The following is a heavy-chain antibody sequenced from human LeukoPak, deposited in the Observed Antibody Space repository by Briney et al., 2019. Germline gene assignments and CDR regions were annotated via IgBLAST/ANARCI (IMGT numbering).Heavy chain of an antibody. CDR2: ISSSGSTI. CDR1: GFTFSDYY. V-gene: IGHV3-11*04. Sequence: GGSLRLSCAASGFTFSDYYMSWIRQAPGKGLEWVSYISSSGSTIYYADSVKGRFTISRDNSKNTLYLQMNSLRTEDTAVYYCAKGFGTYYQYYYYYMDVWGKGTTVTVSS. D-gene: IGHD1-26*01. CDR3: AKGFGTYYQYYYYYMDV. J-gene: IGHJ6*03.